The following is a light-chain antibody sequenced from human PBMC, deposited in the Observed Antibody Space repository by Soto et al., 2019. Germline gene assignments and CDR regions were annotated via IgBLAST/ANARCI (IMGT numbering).Light chain of an antibody. CDR3: QQRSNWPRLT. Sequence: ELVLTQSPATLSLSTGERATLSCRASQNFSSYLAWYQQKPGQAPRLLIYDASNRAIGIPARFSGSGSGRDFTLTISSLQTEDFAVYFCQQRSNWPRLTFGGGTKGEI. V-gene: IGKV3-11*02. J-gene: IGKJ4*01. CDR1: QNFSSY. CDR2: DAS.